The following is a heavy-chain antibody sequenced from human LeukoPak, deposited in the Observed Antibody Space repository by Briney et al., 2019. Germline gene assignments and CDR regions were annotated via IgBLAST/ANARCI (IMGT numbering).Heavy chain of an antibody. Sequence: SETLSLTCAVYGGSFSGYYWSWIRQPPGKGLEWIGETNHSGSTNYNPSLKRRVTISVDTSKSQFSLKLSSVTAADTAVYYCCSYGLDAFDVWGQGTMVTASS. CDR2: TNHSGST. J-gene: IGHJ3*01. D-gene: IGHD2-15*01. CDR1: GGSFSGYY. V-gene: IGHV4-34*01. CDR3: CSYGLDAFDV.